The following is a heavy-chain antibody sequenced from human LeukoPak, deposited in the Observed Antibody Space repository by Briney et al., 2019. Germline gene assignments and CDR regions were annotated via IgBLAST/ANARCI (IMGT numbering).Heavy chain of an antibody. J-gene: IGHJ4*02. V-gene: IGHV3-23*01. CDR3: VRGVGVSRFNYLDS. Sequence: GGSLRLSCAASGFTFSSYAMSWVRQAPGKGLEWVSTISGSGENTYYADSVKGRFTISRDNSKNTLYLQMNSLRDDDTAVYYCVRGVGVSRFNYLDSWGQGTLVIVSS. CDR2: ISGSGENT. D-gene: IGHD6-13*01. CDR1: GFTFSSYA.